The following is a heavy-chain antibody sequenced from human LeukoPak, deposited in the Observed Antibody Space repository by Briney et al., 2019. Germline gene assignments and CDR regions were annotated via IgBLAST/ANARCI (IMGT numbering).Heavy chain of an antibody. CDR2: ASSSGTTI. Sequence: GGSLRLSCAASGFSFSDYYMSWMRQAPGKGLEWVSYASSSGTTIYYADSVKGRFTISRDNAKNSLFLQMNSLRAEDTAVYYCARVTYDAFDIWGQGTMVTVSS. J-gene: IGHJ3*02. CDR3: ARVTYDAFDI. CDR1: GFSFSDYY. V-gene: IGHV3-11*01.